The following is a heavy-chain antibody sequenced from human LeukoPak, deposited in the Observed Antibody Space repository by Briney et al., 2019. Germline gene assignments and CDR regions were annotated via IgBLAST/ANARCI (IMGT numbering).Heavy chain of an antibody. CDR3: ASPSIAAAGPDY. D-gene: IGHD6-13*01. J-gene: IGHJ4*02. V-gene: IGHV4-39*01. CDR1: GGSISSSSYY. CDR2: IYYSGST. Sequence: SETLSLTCTVSGGSISSSSYYWGWIRQPPGTGLEWIGSIYYSGSTYYNPSLKSRVTISVDTSKNQFSLKLSSVTAADTAVYYCASPSIAAAGPDYWGQGTLVTVSS.